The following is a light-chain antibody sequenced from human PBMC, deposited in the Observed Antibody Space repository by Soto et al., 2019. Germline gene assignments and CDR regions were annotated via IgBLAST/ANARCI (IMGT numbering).Light chain of an antibody. Sequence: IQMTQSPSTLSASIGDRVTITCRASENVRDWLAWYQQKPGKSPKFLMYKASRLQSGVPSRFSASGSGTDFTLTISSLQPEDFATYYCQQYNSYSWTFGQGTKVDIK. CDR3: QQYNSYSWT. CDR2: KAS. CDR1: ENVRDW. J-gene: IGKJ1*01. V-gene: IGKV1-5*03.